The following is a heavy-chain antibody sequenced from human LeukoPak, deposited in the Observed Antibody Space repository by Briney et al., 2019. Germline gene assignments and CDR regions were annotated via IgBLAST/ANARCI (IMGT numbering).Heavy chain of an antibody. CDR3: ARGPSGYYYG. V-gene: IGHV4-4*07. Sequence: PSETLSLTCTVSGGSISSYYWSWIRQPPGKGLEWIGRIYTSGGSDYNPSLKSRVTMSLDTSKNQFYLKMTSVTAADTAVYYCARGPSGYYYGWGQGILVTVSS. J-gene: IGHJ4*02. D-gene: IGHD3-22*01. CDR2: IYTSGGS. CDR1: GGSISSYY.